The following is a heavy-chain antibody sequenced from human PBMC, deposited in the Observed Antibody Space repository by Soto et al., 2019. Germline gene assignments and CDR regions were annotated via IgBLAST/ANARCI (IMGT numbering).Heavy chain of an antibody. J-gene: IGHJ6*02. D-gene: IGHD6-13*01. Sequence: VQLVESGGGLVQPGGSLRLSCSASGFSFGNYAMHWVRQAPGKGLEYVSVISSNGGSTHHADSVKDRFTISRDNSKNTLYLQMISLTAEDTAMYYCAKDQAHSSTWYVAGMDVWGQGTTVTVSS. CDR2: ISSNGGST. V-gene: IGHV3-64D*08. CDR1: GFSFGNYA. CDR3: AKDQAHSSTWYVAGMDV.